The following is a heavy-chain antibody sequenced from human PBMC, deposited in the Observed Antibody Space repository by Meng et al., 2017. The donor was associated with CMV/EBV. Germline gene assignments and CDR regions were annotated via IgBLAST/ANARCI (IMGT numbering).Heavy chain of an antibody. J-gene: IGHJ4*02. CDR1: GFTFDDYG. D-gene: IGHD1-26*01. V-gene: IGHV3-20*04. Sequence: GGSRRLSCAASGFTFDDYGMSWVRQAPGKGLEWVSHINWSGGSTGYVDSVKGRFTIIRDNAKNSLYLQMNSLRVEDTAFYYCAREAIVGAASDYWGQGTLVTVSS. CDR2: INWSGGST. CDR3: AREAIVGAASDY.